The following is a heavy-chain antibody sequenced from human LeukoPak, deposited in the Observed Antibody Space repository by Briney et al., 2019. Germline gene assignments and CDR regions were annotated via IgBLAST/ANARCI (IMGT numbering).Heavy chain of an antibody. D-gene: IGHD3-22*01. CDR1: GYSFTSYW. CDR2: IYPGDSDT. Sequence: ESLKISCKGSGYSFTSYWSGWVRQMPGKGLEWIGIIYPGDSDTRYSPSFQGQVTISADKSISTAYLQWSSLKASDTAMYYCARRGYYYDSSGYPHYYFDYWGQGTLVTVSS. CDR3: ARRGYYYDSSGYPHYYFDY. V-gene: IGHV5-51*01. J-gene: IGHJ4*02.